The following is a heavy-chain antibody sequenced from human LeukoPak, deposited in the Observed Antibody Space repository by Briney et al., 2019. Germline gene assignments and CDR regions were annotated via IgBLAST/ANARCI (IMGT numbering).Heavy chain of an antibody. D-gene: IGHD3-16*02. CDR3: ARIYRDYYYYGMDV. J-gene: IGHJ6*02. V-gene: IGHV2-70*11. Sequence: SGPTLVNPTQTLXLTCTLSGFSLTTSGMCVGWIRQPPGKALEWLARIDWDDEKYYSASLKTRLTISKDTSKNQVVLTLTNMDPVDTATYYCARIYRDYYYYGMDVWGQGTPVTVSS. CDR2: IDWDDEK. CDR1: GFSLTTSGMC.